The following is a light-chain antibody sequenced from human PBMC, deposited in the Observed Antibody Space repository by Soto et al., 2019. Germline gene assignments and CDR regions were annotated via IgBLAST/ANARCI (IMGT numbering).Light chain of an antibody. J-gene: IGKJ5*01. Sequence: EIVLTQSPATLSLSPGERATLSCRASQSVSSYLAWYQQKPGQAPRLLIYDASNRATDIPARFSGSGSGTDFTLTISSLEREEVAVYYCQQRSNWLITFGQGTRLEIK. CDR3: QQRSNWLIT. CDR1: QSVSSY. CDR2: DAS. V-gene: IGKV3-11*01.